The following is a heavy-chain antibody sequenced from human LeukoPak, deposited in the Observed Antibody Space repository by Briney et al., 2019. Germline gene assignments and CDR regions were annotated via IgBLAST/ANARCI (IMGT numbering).Heavy chain of an antibody. CDR3: ARSLVPAAIPSAFDI. D-gene: IGHD2-2*01. V-gene: IGHV3-30*01. CDR1: GFTFSSYS. J-gene: IGHJ3*02. Sequence: VGSLRLSCAASGFTFSSYSIHWVRQAPGKGREWVAGISYDVSKKYYADSGKGRSTISKDNSKNTLYRQMNSLMAEETAVYYCARSLVPAAIPSAFDIWGQGTMVTVSS. CDR2: ISYDVSKK.